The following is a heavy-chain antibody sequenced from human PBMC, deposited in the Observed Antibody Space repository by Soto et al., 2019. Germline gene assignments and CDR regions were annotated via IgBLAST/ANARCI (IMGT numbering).Heavy chain of an antibody. Sequence: PGGSVRLSCAASGFTFSSHAMTWVRQAPGKGLEWVSSISGSGGNTYYADSVKGRFTISRDNSKNTLYLQMNSLRAEDTAVYYCAKGGCSGGNCSPNWFDPWGQGTLVTVSS. CDR2: ISGSGGNT. V-gene: IGHV3-23*01. J-gene: IGHJ5*02. D-gene: IGHD2-15*01. CDR1: GFTFSSHA. CDR3: AKGGCSGGNCSPNWFDP.